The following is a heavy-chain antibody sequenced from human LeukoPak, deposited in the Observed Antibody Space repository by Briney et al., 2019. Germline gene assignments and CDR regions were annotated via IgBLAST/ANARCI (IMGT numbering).Heavy chain of an antibody. J-gene: IGHJ6*02. CDR1: GFSLSTSGMC. D-gene: IGHD3-3*01. CDR3: ARSGSFGVAHYYYGMDV. Sequence: SGPTLVNPTQTLTLTCTFSGFSLSTSGMCVSWIRQPPGKALEWLALIDWDDDKYYSTSLKTRLTISKDTSKNQVVLTMTNVDPVDTATYYCARSGSFGVAHYYYGMDVWGQGTTVTVSS. CDR2: IDWDDDK. V-gene: IGHV2-70*01.